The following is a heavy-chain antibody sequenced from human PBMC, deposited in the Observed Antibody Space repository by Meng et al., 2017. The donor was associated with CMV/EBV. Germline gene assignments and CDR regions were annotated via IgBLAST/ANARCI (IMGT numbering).Heavy chain of an antibody. V-gene: IGHV3-30*04. Sequence: SCAASGFTFSSYAMHWVRQAPGKGLEWVAVISYDGSNKYYADSVKGRFTISRDNSKNTLYLQMNSLRAEDTAVYYCARETGADTTVTYWGWFDPWGQGTLVTVSS. CDR1: GFTFSSYA. J-gene: IGHJ5*02. D-gene: IGHD4-17*01. CDR2: ISYDGSNK. CDR3: ARETGADTTVTYWGWFDP.